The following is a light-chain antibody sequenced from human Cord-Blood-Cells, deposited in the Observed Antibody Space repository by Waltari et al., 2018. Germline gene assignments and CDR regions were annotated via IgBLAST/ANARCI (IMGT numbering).Light chain of an antibody. CDR3: QQFNSYPPYT. J-gene: IGKJ2*01. Sequence: ALQLTQSPSSLSASVGDRVPITCRASQGISSALAWYQQKPGKAPKLLIYDASSLESGVPSRFSGSGSGTDFTLTISSLQPEDFATYYCQQFNSYPPYTFGQGTKLEIK. V-gene: IGKV1-13*02. CDR2: DAS. CDR1: QGISSA.